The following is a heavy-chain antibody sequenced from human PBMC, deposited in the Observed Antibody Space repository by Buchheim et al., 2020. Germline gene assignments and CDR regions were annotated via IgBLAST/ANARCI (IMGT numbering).Heavy chain of an antibody. V-gene: IGHV4-61*02. D-gene: IGHD6-6*01. CDR3: TDRVVDSSSSFWFDP. CDR1: GGSISSGSYY. CDR2: IYTSGST. J-gene: IGHJ5*02. Sequence: QVQLQESGPGLVKPSQTLSLTCTVSGGSISSGSYYWSWIRQPAGKGLEWIGRIYTSGSTNYNPSLKSRVTISVDTSKNQFSLRLTSVTAADTAVYYCTDRVVDSSSSFWFDPWGQGTL.